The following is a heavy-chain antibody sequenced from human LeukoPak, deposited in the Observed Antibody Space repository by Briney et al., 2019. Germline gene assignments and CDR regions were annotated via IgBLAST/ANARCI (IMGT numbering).Heavy chain of an antibody. V-gene: IGHV1-69*01. D-gene: IGHD2-15*01. Sequence: SVKVSCKASGGTLNTNTITWVRQAPGQGLEWLAGVIPIFGTPNYAQKFQGRVTITADESTSTAYMELSSLRSEDTAVYYCARGYCSGGSCYSGDYWGQGTLVTVSS. CDR3: ARGYCSGGSCYSGDY. CDR1: GGTLNTNT. CDR2: VIPIFGTP. J-gene: IGHJ4*02.